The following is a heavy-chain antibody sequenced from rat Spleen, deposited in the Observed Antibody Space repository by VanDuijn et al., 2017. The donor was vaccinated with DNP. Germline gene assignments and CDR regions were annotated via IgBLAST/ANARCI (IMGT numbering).Heavy chain of an antibody. CDR3: VRWNSGHFDY. D-gene: IGHD4-3*01. V-gene: IGHV5-19*01. CDR2: ISPSGDSS. CDR1: GFTFSNYG. J-gene: IGHJ2*01. Sequence: EVQLVESGGGLVQPGRSLKLSCAASGFTFSNYGMHWIRQAPTKGLEWVASISPSGDSSYYRDSVKGRFTISRENAKSTLYLQMNSLRSEDMATYYCVRWNSGHFDYWGQGVMVTVSS.